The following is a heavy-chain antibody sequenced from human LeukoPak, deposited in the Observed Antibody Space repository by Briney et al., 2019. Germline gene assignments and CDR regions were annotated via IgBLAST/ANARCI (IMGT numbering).Heavy chain of an antibody. Sequence: PSETLSLTCTVSGGSIGTYYWSWIRQPPGKGLEWIGFIDYSGSTNYNPSLKSRVTISVDTSKNQFSLKLSSVTAADTAVYYCARGLRNSSSLAVDYWGQGTLVTVSS. CDR3: ARGLRNSSSLAVDY. V-gene: IGHV4-59*12. D-gene: IGHD6-13*01. CDR2: IDYSGST. CDR1: GGSIGTYY. J-gene: IGHJ4*02.